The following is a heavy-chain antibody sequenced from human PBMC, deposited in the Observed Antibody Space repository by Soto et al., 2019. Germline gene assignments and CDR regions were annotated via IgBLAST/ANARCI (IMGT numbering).Heavy chain of an antibody. D-gene: IGHD3-22*01. CDR2: IYYSGST. J-gene: IGHJ4*01. V-gene: IGHV4-31*03. Sequence: SETLSLTCTVSGGSISSGGYYWSWIRQHPGKGLEWIGYIYYSGSTYYNPSLKSRVTISVDTSKNQFSLKLSSVTAADTAVYYCARLGGRGVYYYDSSGSPPYFDYWGHGTLVTVSS. CDR3: ARLGGRGVYYYDSSGSPPYFDY. CDR1: GGSISSGGYY.